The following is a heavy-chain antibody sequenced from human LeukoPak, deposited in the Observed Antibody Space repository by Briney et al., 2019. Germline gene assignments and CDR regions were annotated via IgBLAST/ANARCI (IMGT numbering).Heavy chain of an antibody. CDR3: AKMGDYSSSWSRWYFDY. V-gene: IGHV3-23*01. Sequence: GGSLRLSCAASGFTFRSSAMSWVRQAPGKGLEWVSTVSDTGSSTYYADSVKGRFTISRDNSKNTLYLQMNSLRAEDTAVYYCAKMGDYSSSWSRWYFDYWGQGTLVTVSS. J-gene: IGHJ4*02. D-gene: IGHD2-2*01. CDR1: GFTFRSSA. CDR2: VSDTGSST.